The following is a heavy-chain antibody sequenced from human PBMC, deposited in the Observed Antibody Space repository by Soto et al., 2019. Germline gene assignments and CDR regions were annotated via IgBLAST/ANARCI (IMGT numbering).Heavy chain of an antibody. V-gene: IGHV3-66*01. CDR3: ARTGIAAAGGVDY. D-gene: IGHD6-13*01. CDR1: GFTVSSNY. CDR2: IYSGGST. Sequence: EVQLVESRGGLVQPGGSLRLSCAASGFTVSSNYMSWVRQAPGKGLEWVSVIYSGGSTYYADSVKGRFTISRDNSKNTLYLQMNSLRAEDTAVYYCARTGIAAAGGVDYWGQGTLVTVSS. J-gene: IGHJ4*02.